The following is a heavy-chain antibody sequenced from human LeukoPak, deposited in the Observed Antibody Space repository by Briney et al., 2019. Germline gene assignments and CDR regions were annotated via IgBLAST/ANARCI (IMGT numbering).Heavy chain of an antibody. J-gene: IGHJ3*02. Sequence: GGPLRLSCAPSGFTFSDYYMAWLRQAPGKGLEGVSYLFRRGGTIYYAHPVKGGFTVSWDNAKNSFYLQMNSLRAEDTAVFCCARDLGPYNTSPNSGAFDIWGQGTMVTVSS. V-gene: IGHV3-11*01. CDR2: LFRRGGTI. D-gene: IGHD1-14*01. CDR1: GFTFSDYY. CDR3: ARDLGPYNTSPNSGAFDI.